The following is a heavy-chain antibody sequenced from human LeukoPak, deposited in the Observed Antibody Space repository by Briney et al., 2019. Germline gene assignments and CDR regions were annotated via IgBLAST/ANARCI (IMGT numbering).Heavy chain of an antibody. J-gene: IGHJ6*02. D-gene: IGHD6-19*01. CDR1: GYTFTGYY. Sequence: ALVKVSCKASGYTFTGYYMHWVRQAPGQGLEWMGWINPNSGGTNYAQKFQGRVTMTRDTSISTAYMELSRLRSDDTAVYYCAREGLEEWLVRGNYYYGMDVWGQGTTVTVSS. CDR2: INPNSGGT. CDR3: AREGLEEWLVRGNYYYGMDV. V-gene: IGHV1-2*02.